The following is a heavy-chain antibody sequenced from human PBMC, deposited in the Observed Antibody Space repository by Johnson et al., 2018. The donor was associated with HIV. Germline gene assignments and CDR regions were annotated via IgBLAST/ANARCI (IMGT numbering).Heavy chain of an antibody. D-gene: IGHD2-15*01. V-gene: IGHV3-30*18. CDR1: GFIFSSYG. CDR3: AKLQYCSSGSCYFDALDI. CDR2: ISHDGTHK. J-gene: IGHJ3*02. Sequence: QVQLVESGGGVVQPGGSLRVSCAASGFIFSSYGMHWVRQAPGKGLEWVAVISHDGTHKYYADSVKGRFTISRDNSKNTLYLQMNTLTAEDTAVYYCAKLQYCSSGSCYFDALDIWGQGTMVTVST.